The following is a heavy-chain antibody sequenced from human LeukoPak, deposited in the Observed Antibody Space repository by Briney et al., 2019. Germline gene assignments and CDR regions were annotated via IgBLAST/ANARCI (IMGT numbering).Heavy chain of an antibody. CDR1: GYTFTGYY. J-gene: IGHJ4*02. Sequence: WASVKVSCKASGYTFTGYYMHWVRQAPGQGLEWMGWINPNSGGTNYAQKFQGRVTMTRDTSISTAYMELSRLRSDDTAVYYCARSSGYYRHFDYWGQGTLVTVSS. CDR2: INPNSGGT. V-gene: IGHV1-2*02. CDR3: ARSSGYYRHFDY. D-gene: IGHD3-22*01.